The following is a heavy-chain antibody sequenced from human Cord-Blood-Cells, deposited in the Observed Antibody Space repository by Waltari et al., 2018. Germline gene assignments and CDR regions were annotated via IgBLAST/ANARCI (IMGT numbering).Heavy chain of an antibody. CDR1: GYTFTSYA. D-gene: IGHD6-13*01. CDR3: ARDEVSSSWYGTGRFFDY. CDR2: ISAYNGNT. V-gene: IGHV1-18*04. Sequence: QVQLVQSGAEVKKPGASVTVSCKAYGYTFTSYALSWVRQAPRQGLEWTGWISAYNGNTNYAQKRQGRVTMTTDTSTSTAYRELRSLRSDDTAVYYCARDEVSSSWYGTGRFFDYWGQGTLVTVSS. J-gene: IGHJ4*02.